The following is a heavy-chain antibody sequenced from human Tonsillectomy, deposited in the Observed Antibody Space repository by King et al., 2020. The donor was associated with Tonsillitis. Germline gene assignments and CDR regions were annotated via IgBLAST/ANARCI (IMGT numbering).Heavy chain of an antibody. V-gene: IGHV3-48*03. J-gene: IGHJ6*03. D-gene: IGHD3-3*01. CDR1: GFTFSSYE. CDR2: ISSSGSTI. CDR3: AREGRTFGVVTGYYYYYYYMDV. Sequence: VQLVESGGGLVQPGGSLRLSCAASGFTFSSYEMNWVRQAPGKGLEWVSYISSSGSTIYYADSVKGRFTISRDNAKNSLYLQMNSLRAEDTAVYYCAREGRTFGVVTGYYYYYYYMDVWGKGTTVTVSS.